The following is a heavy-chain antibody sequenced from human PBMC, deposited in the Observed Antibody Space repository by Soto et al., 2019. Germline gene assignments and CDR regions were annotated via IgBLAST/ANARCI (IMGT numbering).Heavy chain of an antibody. CDR2: INPESTTI. D-gene: IGHD2-15*01. V-gene: IGHV3-74*01. J-gene: IGHJ4*02. Sequence: PGGALRLSSTASGFTLRTYWMHWVRQTPGNGLVWVSRINPESTTITYADSVKSRFTISRDNAENTLFLHMTSLSAEDAGIYYCSKDTFGAWQSRGQGTLVTV. CDR3: SKDTFGAWQS. CDR1: GFTLRTYW.